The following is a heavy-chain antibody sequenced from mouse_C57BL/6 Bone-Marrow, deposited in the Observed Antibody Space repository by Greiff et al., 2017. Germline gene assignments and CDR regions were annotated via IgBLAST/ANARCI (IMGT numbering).Heavy chain of an antibody. Sequence: VQLQQSGAELVRPGASVTLSCKASGYTFTDYEMHWVKQTPVHGLEWIGAIDPETGGTAYNQKFKGKAILTADKSSSTAYMELRSLTSEDSAVYYCKPTTVVAHSFDYWGQGTTLTVSS. CDR2: IDPETGGT. D-gene: IGHD1-1*01. J-gene: IGHJ2*01. V-gene: IGHV1-15*01. CDR3: KPTTVVAHSFDY. CDR1: GYTFTDYE.